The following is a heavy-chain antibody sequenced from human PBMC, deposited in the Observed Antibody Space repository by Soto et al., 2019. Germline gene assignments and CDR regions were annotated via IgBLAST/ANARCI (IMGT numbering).Heavy chain of an antibody. V-gene: IGHV3-23*01. CDR1: GFTFSSYA. J-gene: IGHJ4*02. CDR2: ISGSGGST. CDR3: AKDTRASTVAATAYFDY. D-gene: IGHD2-15*01. Sequence: GGSLRLSCAASGFTFSSYAMSWVRQAPGKGLEWVSAISGSGGSTYYADSVKGRFTISRDNSKNTLYLQMNSLRAEDTAVYYCAKDTRASTVAATAYFDYWGQGTLVTVSS.